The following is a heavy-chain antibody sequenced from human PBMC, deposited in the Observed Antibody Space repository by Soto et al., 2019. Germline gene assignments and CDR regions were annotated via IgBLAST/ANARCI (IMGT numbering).Heavy chain of an antibody. J-gene: IGHJ5*02. V-gene: IGHV4-39*01. D-gene: IGHD2-21*01. CDR2: IFYSGST. CDR3: ARQPTTGDTDLWFDP. Sequence: QLQLLESGPGLVKASETLSLTCNVSGGSISTSRSYWAWIRQPPGNGLEWLANIFYSGSTYYNPSLASRVTVSVDTSKNEFSRKLRSVTAADTAVYYCARQPTTGDTDLWFDPWGQGTLVTVSS. CDR1: GGSISTSRSY.